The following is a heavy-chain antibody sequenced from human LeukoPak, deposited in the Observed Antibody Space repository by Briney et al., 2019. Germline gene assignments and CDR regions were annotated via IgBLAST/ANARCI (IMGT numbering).Heavy chain of an antibody. V-gene: IGHV4-34*01. Sequence: SETLSLTCAVYGGSFSGYYWSWIRQPPGKGLEWIGEINHSGSTNYNPSLKSRVTISVDTSKNQFSLKLSSVTAADTAVYYCARVPSKDSSGWWGYWGQGALVTVSS. J-gene: IGHJ4*02. D-gene: IGHD6-19*01. CDR2: INHSGST. CDR1: GGSFSGYY. CDR3: ARVPSKDSSGWWGY.